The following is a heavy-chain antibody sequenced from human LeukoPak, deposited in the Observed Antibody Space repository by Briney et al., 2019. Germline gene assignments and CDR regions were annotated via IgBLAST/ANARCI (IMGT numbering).Heavy chain of an antibody. CDR1: GFTFSSYA. CDR3: AMPMTTVVTAIAFDI. CDR2: ISGSGGST. V-gene: IGHV3-23*01. J-gene: IGHJ3*02. Sequence: GGSLRLSRAASGFTFSSYAMSWVRQAPVKGLEWVSAISGSGGSTYYADSVKGRFTISRDNSKNTLYLQMNSLRAEDTAVYYCAMPMTTVVTAIAFDIWGQGTMVTVSS. D-gene: IGHD4-23*01.